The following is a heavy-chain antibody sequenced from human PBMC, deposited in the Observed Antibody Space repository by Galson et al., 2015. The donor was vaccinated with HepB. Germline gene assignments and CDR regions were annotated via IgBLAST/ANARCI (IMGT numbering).Heavy chain of an antibody. CDR3: ARGIDSDNPHYYYYYMDV. Sequence: SLRLSCAASGFTVSSNYMSWVRQAPGKGLEWVSVIYSGGSTYYADSVKGRFTISRDNSKNTLYLQMNSLRAEDTAVYYCARGIDSDNPHYYYYYMDVWGKGTTVTVSS. V-gene: IGHV3-53*01. D-gene: IGHD1-14*01. CDR2: IYSGGST. J-gene: IGHJ6*03. CDR1: GFTVSSNY.